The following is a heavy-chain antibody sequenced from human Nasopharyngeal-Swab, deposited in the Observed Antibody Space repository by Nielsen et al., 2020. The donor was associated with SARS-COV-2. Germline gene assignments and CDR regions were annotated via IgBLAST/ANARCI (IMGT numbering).Heavy chain of an antibody. Sequence: GESLKISCAASGFTFSSYWMSWVRQAPGKGRDGVANIKQDGSEKYYVDSVKGRFTISRDNAKNSLYLQMNSLRAEDTAVYYCARESSGYDSNYYYGMDVWGQGTTVTVSS. CDR3: ARESSGYDSNYYYGMDV. D-gene: IGHD5-12*01. J-gene: IGHJ6*02. CDR2: IKQDGSEK. V-gene: IGHV3-7*03. CDR1: GFTFSSYW.